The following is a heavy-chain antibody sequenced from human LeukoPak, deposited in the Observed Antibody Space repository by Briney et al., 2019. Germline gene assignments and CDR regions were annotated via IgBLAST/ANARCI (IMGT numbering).Heavy chain of an antibody. V-gene: IGHV4-34*01. CDR3: ARARTRELLDY. CDR1: GGSFSGYY. Sequence: SETLSLTCAVYGGSFSGYYWSWIRQPPGKGLEWIGEINHSGSTNYNLSLKSRVTISVDTSKNQFSLKLSSVTAADTAVYYCARARTRELLDYWGQGTLVTVSS. D-gene: IGHD1-26*01. CDR2: INHSGST. J-gene: IGHJ4*02.